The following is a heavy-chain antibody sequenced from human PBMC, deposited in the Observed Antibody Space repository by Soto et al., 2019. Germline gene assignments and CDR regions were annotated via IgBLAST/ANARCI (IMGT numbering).Heavy chain of an antibody. V-gene: IGHV4-34*01. CDR1: GGSFSDSY. J-gene: IGHJ4*02. Sequence: SETLSLTCAVYGGSFSDSYWSWIRQPPGKGLEWIGEINNSGSTSYNPSLKSRVTISIDTSKNQFSLKLSSVTAADTAVYYCAREWVDIEVAGTMDSWGQGTLVTVSS. CDR3: AREWVDIEVAGTMDS. CDR2: INNSGST. D-gene: IGHD6-19*01.